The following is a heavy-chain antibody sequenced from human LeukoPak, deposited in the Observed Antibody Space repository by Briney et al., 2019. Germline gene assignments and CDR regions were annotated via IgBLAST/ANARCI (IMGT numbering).Heavy chain of an antibody. V-gene: IGHV3-30*18. CDR3: AKDLGDWSAVAGDY. J-gene: IGHJ4*02. Sequence: GGSLRLSCAASGFNFNVYYMTWIRQAPGKGLEWVAVISYDGSNKYYADSVKGRFTISRDNSKNTLYLQMNSLRAEDTAVYYCAKDLGDWSAVAGDYWGQGTLVTVSS. CDR1: GFNFNVYY. D-gene: IGHD6-19*01. CDR2: ISYDGSNK.